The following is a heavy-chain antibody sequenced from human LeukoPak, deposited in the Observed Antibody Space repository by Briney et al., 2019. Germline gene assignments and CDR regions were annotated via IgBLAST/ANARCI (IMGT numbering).Heavy chain of an antibody. CDR2: INWNGGST. CDR3: AAGDASGWYFDY. J-gene: IGHJ4*02. V-gene: IGHV3-20*04. Sequence: GGSLRLSCAGSGFTFDDCGMSWVRQAPGKGLEWVSGINWNGGSTGYADSVKGRFTISRDNAKNSLYLQMNSQRVEDTALYYCAAGDASGWYFDYWGQGTLVTVSS. D-gene: IGHD6-19*01. CDR1: GFTFDDCG.